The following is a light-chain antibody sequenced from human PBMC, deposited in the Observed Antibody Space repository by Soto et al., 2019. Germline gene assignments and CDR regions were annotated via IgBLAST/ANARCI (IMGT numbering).Light chain of an antibody. V-gene: IGLV2-14*01. CDR1: SSDVGGYNY. J-gene: IGLJ1*01. Sequence: QSVLTQPASVSGSPGQSITISCTGTSSDVGGYNYVSWYQQHPGKAPKVMIYEVSNRPSGVSNRFSGSKSGNTASLTISVLQAEDEADYYCSPYTSSSTYVFGTGTRSPS. CDR2: EVS. CDR3: SPYTSSSTYV.